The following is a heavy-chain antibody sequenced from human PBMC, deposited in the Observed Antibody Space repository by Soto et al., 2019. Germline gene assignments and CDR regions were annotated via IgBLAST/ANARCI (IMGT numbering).Heavy chain of an antibody. CDR3: ATQAAVAGLYYFDY. CDR1: GDSISGSQW. J-gene: IGHJ4*02. V-gene: IGHV4-39*01. CDR2: IYYSGST. D-gene: IGHD6-19*01. Sequence: PSETLSLTCAVSGDSISGSQWWSWIRQPPGKGLEWIGSIYYSGSTYYNPSLKSRVTISVDTSKNQFSLKLSSVTAADTAVYYCATQAAVAGLYYFDYWGQGTLVTVSS.